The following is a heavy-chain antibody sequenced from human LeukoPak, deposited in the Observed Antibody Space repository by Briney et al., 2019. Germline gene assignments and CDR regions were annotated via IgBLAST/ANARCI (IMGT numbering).Heavy chain of an antibody. J-gene: IGHJ4*02. CDR2: INAGNGNT. V-gene: IGHV1-3*03. D-gene: IGHD3-10*01. CDR1: GYTFTSYA. CDR3: ASAADYYGSGPRGDY. Sequence: EASVKVSCKASGYTFTSYAMHWVRQAPGQRLEWMGWINAGNGNTKYSQEFQGRVTITRDTSASTAYMELSSLRSEDTAVYYCASAADYYGSGPRGDYWGQGTLVTVSS.